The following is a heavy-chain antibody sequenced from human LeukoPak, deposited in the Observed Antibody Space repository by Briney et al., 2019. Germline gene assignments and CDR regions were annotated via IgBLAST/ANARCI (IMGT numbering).Heavy chain of an antibody. D-gene: IGHD5-12*01. J-gene: IGHJ4*02. Sequence: GGSLRLSCAASGFTFSSHWMHWVRQGPGKGLVWVSRINSDGSSTTYADSVKGRFTMSRDNAKNTLYLQMNSLRAEDTAVYYCARRHSGYDSGFGYWGQGTLVTVSS. CDR1: GFTFSSHW. CDR2: INSDGSST. V-gene: IGHV3-74*01. CDR3: ARRHSGYDSGFGY.